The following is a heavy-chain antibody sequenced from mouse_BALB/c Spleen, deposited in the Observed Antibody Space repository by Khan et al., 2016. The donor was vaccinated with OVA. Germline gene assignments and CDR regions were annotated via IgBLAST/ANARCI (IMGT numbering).Heavy chain of an antibody. D-gene: IGHD1-1*01. CDR3: ARTNYVSYVMVY. CDR2: INTYTGEP. CDR1: GYTFTNYE. J-gene: IGHJ4*01. V-gene: IGHV9-3-1*01. Sequence: QVQLKQSGPELKKPGETVKISCKASGYTFTNYEMNWVKQAPGKGLKWMGLINTYTGEPTYADEFQGRFTFSLEATASTANLQINNLKNEETATYVCARTNYVSYVMVYWGQGTSVTVSS.